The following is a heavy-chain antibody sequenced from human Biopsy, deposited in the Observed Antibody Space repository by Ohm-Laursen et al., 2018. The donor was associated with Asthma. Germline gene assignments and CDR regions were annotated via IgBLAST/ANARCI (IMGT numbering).Heavy chain of an antibody. CDR3: ARDQGIAVSGSTLGWFDP. J-gene: IGHJ5*02. CDR1: GGTFSSYA. D-gene: IGHD6-19*01. Sequence: SVKVSCKASGGTFSSYAISWVRQAPGQGLEWMGGIIPIFGTANYAQKFQGRVTITADESTSTAYMELSSLTFEDMAMYYCARDQGIAVSGSTLGWFDPWGQGTLVTVSS. CDR2: IIPIFGTA. V-gene: IGHV1-69*13.